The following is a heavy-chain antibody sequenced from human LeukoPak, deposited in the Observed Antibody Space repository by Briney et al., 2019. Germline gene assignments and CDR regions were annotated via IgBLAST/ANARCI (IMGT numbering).Heavy chain of an antibody. D-gene: IGHD3-10*01. CDR3: AREEVEGFGESTYYFDY. V-gene: IGHV3-21*01. J-gene: IGHJ4*02. CDR1: GFTFSSYS. Sequence: GGSLRLSCAASGFTFSSYSMNWVRQAPGKGLEWVSSISSSSSYIYYADSVKGRFTISRDNAKNSLYLQMNSLRAEDTAVYYCAREEVEGFGESTYYFDYWGQGTLVTVSS. CDR2: ISSSSSYI.